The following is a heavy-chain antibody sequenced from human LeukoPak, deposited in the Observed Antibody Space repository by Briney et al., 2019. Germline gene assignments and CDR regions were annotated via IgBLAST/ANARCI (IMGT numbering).Heavy chain of an antibody. CDR1: GGSISSSRYY. Sequence: SETLSLTCTVSGGSISSSRYYWARIRQPPGKGLECIASIDHSGSTNYNPSLKSRVTTSVDTSKNQFSLKLSSVTAADTAVYYCARSRLEWFASDAFDIWGRGTMVAVSS. CDR2: IDHSGST. J-gene: IGHJ3*02. D-gene: IGHD3-3*01. V-gene: IGHV4-39*01. CDR3: ARSRLEWFASDAFDI.